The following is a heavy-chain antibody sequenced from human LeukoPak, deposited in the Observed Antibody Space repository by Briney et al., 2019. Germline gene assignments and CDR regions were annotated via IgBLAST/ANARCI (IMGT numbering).Heavy chain of an antibody. D-gene: IGHD2-21*02. V-gene: IGHV4-39*07. CDR2: IYYSGST. CDR3: ARDLASCAGGCYSDGFDY. J-gene: IGHJ4*02. Sequence: PSETLSLTCTVSGGSISSSSYYWGWIRQPPGKGLEWIGSIYYSGSTYYNPSLKSRVTVSVDTSKNQFSLKLSSVSAADTAVYCCARDLASCAGGCYSDGFDYWGQGALVTVSS. CDR1: GGSISSSSYY.